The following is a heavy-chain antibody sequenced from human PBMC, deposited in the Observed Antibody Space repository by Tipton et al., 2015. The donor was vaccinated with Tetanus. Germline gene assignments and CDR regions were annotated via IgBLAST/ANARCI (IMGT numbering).Heavy chain of an antibody. D-gene: IGHD6-25*01. J-gene: IGHJ4*02. Sequence: SLRLSCEVSGFIFSSYTMNWARQAPGKGLEWVSSISSTSSYIYYADSLKGRFTISRDNAKSSLYLQMNSLRAEDTAVYFCASGSALDYWGPGTLVTVSS. CDR2: ISSTSSYI. V-gene: IGHV3-21*06. CDR1: GFIFSSYT. CDR3: ASGSALDY.